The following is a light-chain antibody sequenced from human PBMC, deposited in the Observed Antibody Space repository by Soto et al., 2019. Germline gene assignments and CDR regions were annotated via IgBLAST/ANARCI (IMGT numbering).Light chain of an antibody. J-gene: IGLJ2*01. Sequence: QSVLTQPPSACGTPGQRVTISCSGSSFNIGSNTVNWYQQLPGTAPKLLIYSNNQRPSGVPDRFSGSKSGTSASLAISGLKSEDEADYYCAAWDDSLNGPVFGGGTKLTVL. CDR3: AAWDDSLNGPV. CDR2: SNN. CDR1: SFNIGSNT. V-gene: IGLV1-44*01.